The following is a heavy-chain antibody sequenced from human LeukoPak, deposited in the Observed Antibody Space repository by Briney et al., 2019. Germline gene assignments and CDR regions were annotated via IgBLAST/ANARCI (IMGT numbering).Heavy chain of an antibody. Sequence: ASVKVSCKASGYTFTGYYMHWVRQAPGQGLEWMGWINPNSGGTNYAQKFQGRVTMTRDMSTSTVYMELSSLRSEDTAVYYCARESETVSGNWFDPWGQGTLVTVSS. CDR3: ARESETVSGNWFDP. CDR2: INPNSGGT. D-gene: IGHD1-14*01. J-gene: IGHJ5*02. CDR1: GYTFTGYY. V-gene: IGHV1-2*02.